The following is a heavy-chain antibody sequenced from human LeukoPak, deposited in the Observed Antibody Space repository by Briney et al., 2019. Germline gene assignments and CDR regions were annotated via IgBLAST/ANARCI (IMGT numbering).Heavy chain of an antibody. CDR3: ARVSSGYVSTFDY. CDR2: IIPIFGTA. V-gene: IGHV1-69*05. D-gene: IGHD3-22*01. J-gene: IGHJ4*02. Sequence: ASVKVSCKASGGTFSNYAISWVRQAPGQGLEWMGGIIPIFGTANYAQKFQVRVTITTDESTSTAYMELSSLRSEDTAVYYCARVSSGYVSTFDYWGQGTLVTVSS. CDR1: GGTFSNYA.